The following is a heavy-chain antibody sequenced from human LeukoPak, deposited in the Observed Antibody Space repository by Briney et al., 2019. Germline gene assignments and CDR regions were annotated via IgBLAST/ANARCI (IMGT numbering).Heavy chain of an antibody. D-gene: IGHD3-22*01. CDR1: GFTFSGYA. V-gene: IGHV3-23*01. J-gene: IGHJ4*02. CDR2: IGVSGGST. Sequence: PGGSLRLSCAASGFTFSGYAMTWVRQAPGKGLEWVSTIGVSGGSTFYADSVKGRFTNSRDNSKNTLYLQMSSLRVEDTAVYYCAKGYYDSTGYPLRPSFDYWGQGTLVTVSS. CDR3: AKGYYDSTGYPLRPSFDY.